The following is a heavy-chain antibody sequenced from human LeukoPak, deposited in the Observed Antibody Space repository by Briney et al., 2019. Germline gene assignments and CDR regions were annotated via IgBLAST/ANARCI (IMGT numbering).Heavy chain of an antibody. J-gene: IGHJ4*02. CDR3: ARTSSSGYYTGDYFDY. CDR1: GGSFSGYY. D-gene: IGHD3-3*01. CDR2: INHSGST. Sequence: SETLSLTCAVYGGSFSGYYWSWIRQPPGKGLEWIGEINHSGSTNYDPSLKSRVTISVDTSKNQFSLKLSSVTAADTAVYYCARTSSSGYYTGDYFDYWGQGTLVTVSS. V-gene: IGHV4-34*01.